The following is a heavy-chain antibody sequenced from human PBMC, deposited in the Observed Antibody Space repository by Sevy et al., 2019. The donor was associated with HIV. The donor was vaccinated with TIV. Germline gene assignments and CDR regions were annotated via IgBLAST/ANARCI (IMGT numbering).Heavy chain of an antibody. CDR2: IIPIFGTA. CDR1: GGTFSSYA. J-gene: IGHJ6*02. CDR3: ARGSAGDGYSYGSEQYGMDV. Sequence: ASVKVSCKASGGTFSSYAISWVRQAPGQGLEWMGGIIPIFGTANYAQKFQGRVTITADESTSTAYMVLSSLRSEDTAVYYCARGSAGDGYSYGSEQYGMDVWGQGTTVTVSS. D-gene: IGHD5-18*01. V-gene: IGHV1-69*13.